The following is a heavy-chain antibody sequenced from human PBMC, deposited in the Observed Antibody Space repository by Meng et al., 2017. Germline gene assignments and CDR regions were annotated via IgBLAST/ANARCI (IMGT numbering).Heavy chain of an antibody. CDR1: GYSFTSYW. V-gene: IGHV5-51*01. CDR3: AGILWFGEYPQYY. J-gene: IGHJ4*02. D-gene: IGHD3-10*01. CDR2: IYPGDSDT. Sequence: KVSCKGSGYSFTSYWIGWVLQMPGKGLEWMGIIYPGDSDTRYSPSFQGQVTISADKSISTAYLQWSSLKASDTAMYYCAGILWFGEYPQYYWGQGTLVTVSS.